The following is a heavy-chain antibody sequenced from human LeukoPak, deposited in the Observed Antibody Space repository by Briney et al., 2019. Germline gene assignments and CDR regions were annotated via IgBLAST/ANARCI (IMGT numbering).Heavy chain of an antibody. CDR3: AKYGNSGWVIDN. Sequence: ASEALSLTCTVSGGSIGSDYWTWIRQPPGKGLEYIGYIYYTGGTNYNPSLKSRVTISVDTSKNQFSLKLSSVTAADTAVYFCAKYGNSGWVIDNWGQGTLVTVSS. D-gene: IGHD6-19*01. CDR1: GGSIGSDY. J-gene: IGHJ4*02. V-gene: IGHV4-59*08. CDR2: IYYTGGT.